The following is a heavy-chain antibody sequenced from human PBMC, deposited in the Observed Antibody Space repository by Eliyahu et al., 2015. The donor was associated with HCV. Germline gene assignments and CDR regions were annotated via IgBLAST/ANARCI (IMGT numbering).Heavy chain of an antibody. CDR3: AQNWGMYYFDY. CDR1: GPTFSGTA. Sequence: EVQLVESGGGLVQPGGSLKLSCATSGPTFSGTAVHWVRQAPGKGLEWVGRIRNKADNYVTAYAASVEGRFTISRDDSRNTAYLQMNSLKTEDTAVYFGAQNWGMYYFDYWGQGTLVTVSS. D-gene: IGHD7-27*01. J-gene: IGHJ4*02. V-gene: IGHV3-73*02. CDR2: IRNKADNYVT.